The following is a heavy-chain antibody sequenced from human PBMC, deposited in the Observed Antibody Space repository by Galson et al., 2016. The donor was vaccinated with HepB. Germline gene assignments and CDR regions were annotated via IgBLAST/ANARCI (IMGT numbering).Heavy chain of an antibody. CDR2: IRGTGVTT. V-gene: IGHV3-23*01. CDR3: AKATPYYDVLPGFFVYYSDY. D-gene: IGHD3-9*01. CDR1: GFTFSDYA. Sequence: SLRLSCAASGFTFSDYAMSWVRQAPGKGLQWVSTIRGTGVTTHYADSVKGRFTISRDNSKNTLYLQMSSLRAEDTAMYYCAKATPYYDVLPGFFVYYSDYWAHGTLLTVSS. J-gene: IGHJ4*01.